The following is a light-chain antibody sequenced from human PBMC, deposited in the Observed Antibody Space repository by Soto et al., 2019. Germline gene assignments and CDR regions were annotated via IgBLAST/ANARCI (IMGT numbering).Light chain of an antibody. J-gene: IGKJ1*01. Sequence: DIQMTQSPSTLSGSVGDRVTITCRASQSISSWLAWYQQKPGKAPKLLIYDASSFESGVPSRFSGSGSGTEFTLTISSLQPDDFATYDCQQYNSYWTFGQGTKVDIK. V-gene: IGKV1-5*01. CDR3: QQYNSYWT. CDR1: QSISSW. CDR2: DAS.